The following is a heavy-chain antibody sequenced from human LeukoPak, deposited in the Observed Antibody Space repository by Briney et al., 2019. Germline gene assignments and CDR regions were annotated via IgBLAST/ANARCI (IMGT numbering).Heavy chain of an antibody. CDR3: ARGLPIAMIIEGNYGMDV. V-gene: IGHV3-23*01. J-gene: IGHJ6*02. CDR1: GFTFSNYA. D-gene: IGHD3-22*01. CDR2: ISGAGGST. Sequence: GGSLRLSCAASGFTFSNYAMNWVRQAPGKGLEWVSAISGAGGSTYYADSVKGRFTISRDTSKNTLYLQMNSLRAEDTAVYYCARGLPIAMIIEGNYGMDVWGQGTTVTVSS.